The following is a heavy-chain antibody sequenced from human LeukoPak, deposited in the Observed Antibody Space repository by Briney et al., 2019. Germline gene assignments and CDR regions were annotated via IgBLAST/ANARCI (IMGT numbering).Heavy chain of an antibody. V-gene: IGHV1-2*02. CDR3: ARVGLLIGSGRFLAY. CDR2: INPNSGGT. J-gene: IGHJ4*02. D-gene: IGHD3-10*02. CDR1: GYTFTGYY. Sequence: ASVKVSCKASGYTFTGYYMHWVRQAPGQGLEWMGWINPNSGGTNYAQKFQGRVTMTRDTSISTAYMELSRLRSDDTAVYYCARVGLLIGSGRFLAYWGQGTLVTVSS.